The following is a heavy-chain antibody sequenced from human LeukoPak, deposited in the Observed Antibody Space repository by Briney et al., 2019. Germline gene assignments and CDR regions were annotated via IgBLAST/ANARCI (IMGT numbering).Heavy chain of an antibody. CDR1: GFTVSSNY. CDR3: SAGYSSSWYYFDY. CDR2: IYSGGST. Sequence: GGSLRLSCAASGFTVSSNYMSWVRQAPGKGLEWVSVIYSGGSTYYADSVKGRFTISRDNSKNTLYLQMNSLRAEDTAVYYCSAGYSSSWYYFDYWGQGTLVTLSS. D-gene: IGHD6-13*01. J-gene: IGHJ4*02. V-gene: IGHV3-66*01.